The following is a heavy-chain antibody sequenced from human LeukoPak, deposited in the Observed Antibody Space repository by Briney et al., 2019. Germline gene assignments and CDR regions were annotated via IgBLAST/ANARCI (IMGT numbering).Heavy chain of an antibody. Sequence: ASVNVSCKASGYTFTGYYMHWVRQAPGQGLEWMGWINPNSGNTDYAQKFQGRVTMTSNTSISTAYMELSSLRSEDTAVYYCARVGRYCSSTSCSRRYNWFDPWGQGTLVTVSS. J-gene: IGHJ5*02. CDR3: ARVGRYCSSTSCSRRYNWFDP. CDR2: INPNSGNT. D-gene: IGHD2-2*01. V-gene: IGHV1-8*02. CDR1: GYTFTGYY.